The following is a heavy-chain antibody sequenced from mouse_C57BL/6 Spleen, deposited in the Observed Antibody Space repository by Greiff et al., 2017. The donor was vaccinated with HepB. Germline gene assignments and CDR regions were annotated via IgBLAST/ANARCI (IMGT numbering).Heavy chain of an antibody. CDR1: GYTFTSYW. CDR3: ARWRSSYYAMDY. Sequence: QVQLQQPGAELVKPGASVKLSCKASGYTFTSYWMQWVKQRPGQGLEWIGEIDPSDSYTNYNQKFKGKATLTVDTSSSIAYMQLSSLTSEDSAVYYCARWRSSYYAMDYWGQGTSVTVSS. V-gene: IGHV1-50*01. D-gene: IGHD1-3*01. J-gene: IGHJ4*01. CDR2: IDPSDSYT.